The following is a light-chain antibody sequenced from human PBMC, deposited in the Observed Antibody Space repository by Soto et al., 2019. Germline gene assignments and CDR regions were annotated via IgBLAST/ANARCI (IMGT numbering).Light chain of an antibody. V-gene: IGLV1-44*01. CDR2: GNS. J-gene: IGLJ3*02. Sequence: QSVLTQPPSASGTPGQRVTISCSGSNSNIGSNIVNWYQQLPGTAPKLLIYGNSQRPSGVPDRFSGSKSGTSASLAISGLQPEDEADFYCATWDDSLNGWVFGGGTKLTVL. CDR3: ATWDDSLNGWV. CDR1: NSNIGSNI.